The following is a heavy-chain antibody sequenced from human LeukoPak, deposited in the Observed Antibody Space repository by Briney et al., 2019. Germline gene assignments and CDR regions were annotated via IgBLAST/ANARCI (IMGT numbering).Heavy chain of an antibody. CDR2: INPNSGGT. CDR1: GYTFTSYG. Sequence: ASVKVSCKASGYTFTSYGISWVRQAPGQGLEWMGWINPNSGGTNYAQKFQGRVTMTRDTSISTAYMELSRLRSDDTAVYYCARSRGEYCSSTSCRLGAFDIWGQGTIVTVSS. D-gene: IGHD2-2*01. V-gene: IGHV1-2*02. CDR3: ARSRGEYCSSTSCRLGAFDI. J-gene: IGHJ3*02.